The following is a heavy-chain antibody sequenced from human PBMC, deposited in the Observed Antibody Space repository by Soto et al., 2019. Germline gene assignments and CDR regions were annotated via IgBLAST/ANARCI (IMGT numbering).Heavy chain of an antibody. J-gene: IGHJ4*02. Sequence: PGGSLRLSCVASGFSVSSYAMHWVRQAPGKGLEWVAVISYDGSNKYYADSVKGRFTISRDNSKNTLYLQMNSLRAEDTAVYYCARDWATNFDYWGQGTLVTVSS. D-gene: IGHD3-16*01. CDR3: ARDWATNFDY. CDR1: GFSVSSYA. CDR2: ISYDGSNK. V-gene: IGHV3-30-3*01.